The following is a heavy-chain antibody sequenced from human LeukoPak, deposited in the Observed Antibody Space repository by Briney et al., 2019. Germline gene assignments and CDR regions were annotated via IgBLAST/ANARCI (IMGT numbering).Heavy chain of an antibody. CDR1: GFTFSNYA. J-gene: IGHJ4*01. V-gene: IGHV3-30*03. CDR3: ATDFHYYGRGISPQY. D-gene: IGHD3-16*01. CDR2: ISYDGSTK. Sequence: GGSLRLSCEASGFTFSNYAMHWVRRAPGKGLEWVALISYDGSTKHYADSVKGRFTISRDNSKNTLSLQINSLRSEDTAVYYCATDFHYYGRGISPQYWCHGSLVNV.